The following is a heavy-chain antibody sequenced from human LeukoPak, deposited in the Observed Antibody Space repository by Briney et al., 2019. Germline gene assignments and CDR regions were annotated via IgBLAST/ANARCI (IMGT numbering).Heavy chain of an antibody. CDR1: GGSISSYY. D-gene: IGHD6-6*01. J-gene: IGHJ6*03. V-gene: IGHV4-4*07. CDR3: ARVHSSSDYYYMDV. CDR2: IYTSGST. Sequence: SETLFLTCTVSGGSISSYYWSWIRQPAGKGLEWIGRIYTSGSTNYNPSLKSRVTMSVDTSKNQFSLKLSSVTAADTAVYYCARVHSSSDYYYMDVWGKGTTVTVSS.